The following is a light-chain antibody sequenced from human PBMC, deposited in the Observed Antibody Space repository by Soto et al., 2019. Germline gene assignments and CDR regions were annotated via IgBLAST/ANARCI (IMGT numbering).Light chain of an antibody. CDR1: QSVAKNY. CDR2: GPS. CDR3: HQYASYPQT. J-gene: IGKJ1*01. V-gene: IGKV3-20*01. Sequence: DMGWTQSPDTLSLSPGERATLSCRASQSVAKNYLSWYQQEPGQAPRLLIYGPSSRATGIPDRFSGSGYGPDFTLTISRLEPEDFAVYYCHQYASYPQTFGQGNKVAIK.